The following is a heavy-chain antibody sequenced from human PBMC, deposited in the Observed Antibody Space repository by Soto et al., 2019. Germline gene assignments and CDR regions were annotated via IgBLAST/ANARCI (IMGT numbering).Heavy chain of an antibody. CDR3: AKFYDGMDV. CDR1: GVTLSSFG. V-gene: IGHV3-30*18. CDR2: ISYDGSNK. Sequence: GGSLRLSCAASGVTLSSFGMHWVRQATGKGLEWVAVISYDGSNKYYADSVKGRFTISRDNSKNTLYLQMNSLRAEDTAVFYCAKFYDGMDVWGQGTTVTVSS. J-gene: IGHJ6*02.